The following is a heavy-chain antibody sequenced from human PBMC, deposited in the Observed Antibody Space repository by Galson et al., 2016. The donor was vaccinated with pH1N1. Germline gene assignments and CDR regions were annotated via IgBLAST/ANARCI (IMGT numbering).Heavy chain of an antibody. J-gene: IGHJ4*02. V-gene: IGHV2-5*02. Sequence: PALVKPTQTLTLTCTFSGFSLSTTGVNVGWIRQPPGKALEWLAVIYWDDDKLCSPSLKSRLAITKDTSKNQVVLTMTNVDPVDTATYYCARGDYWGQGTLVTVSS. CDR1: GFSLSTTGVN. CDR3: ARGDY. CDR2: IYWDDDK.